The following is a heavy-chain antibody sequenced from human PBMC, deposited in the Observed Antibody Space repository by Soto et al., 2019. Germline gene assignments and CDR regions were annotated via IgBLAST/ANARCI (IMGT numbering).Heavy chain of an antibody. J-gene: IGHJ6*03. Sequence: SETLSLTCTVSGGSISSYYWSWIRQPPGKGLEWIGYIYYSGSTNYNPSLKSRVTISVDTSKNQFSLKLSSVTAADTAVYYCARQGGSGSYLSPVVYYYYYMDVWGKGTTVTVSS. CDR1: GGSISSYY. D-gene: IGHD3-10*01. CDR2: IYYSGST. V-gene: IGHV4-59*08. CDR3: ARQGGSGSYLSPVVYYYYYMDV.